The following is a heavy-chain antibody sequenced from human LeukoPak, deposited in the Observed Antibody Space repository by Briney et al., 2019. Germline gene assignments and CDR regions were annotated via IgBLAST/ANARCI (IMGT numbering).Heavy chain of an antibody. CDR1: GGSISSSSYY. V-gene: IGHV4-39*02. Sequence: SETLSLTCTISGGSISSSSYYWGWLRQPPGKGLEWIGSIYYGGSAYYNPSLKSRVTISVDTSKNQFSLKLSSVTAADTAVYYCARDPDFWSGYYYFDYWGQGTLVTVSS. D-gene: IGHD3-3*01. CDR2: IYYGGSA. CDR3: ARDPDFWSGYYYFDY. J-gene: IGHJ4*02.